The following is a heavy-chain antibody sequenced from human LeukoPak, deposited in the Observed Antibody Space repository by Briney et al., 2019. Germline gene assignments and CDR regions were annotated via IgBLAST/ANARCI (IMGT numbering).Heavy chain of an antibody. J-gene: IGHJ4*02. CDR3: ARQRYYYGSGRIWEFDY. D-gene: IGHD3-10*01. Sequence: PSETLSLTCTVSGDSISSTNYYWGWIRQPPGKGLEWIGSIYYSGSTYYNPSLESRVTISVDTSKNQFSLKLSSVTAADTAVYYCARQRYYYGSGRIWEFDYWGQGTLVTVSS. V-gene: IGHV4-39*01. CDR1: GDSISSTNYY. CDR2: IYYSGST.